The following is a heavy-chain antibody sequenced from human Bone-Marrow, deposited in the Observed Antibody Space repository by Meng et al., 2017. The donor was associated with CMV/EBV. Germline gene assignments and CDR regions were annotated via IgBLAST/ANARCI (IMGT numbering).Heavy chain of an antibody. Sequence: QVQLVQSGAEVKKPGASVKVSCKASGYTFTGHYMHWVRQAPGQGLEWMGWINPNSGDTNYAQNFQGRVTMTRDTSLATAYMELSSLKSDDTAVYYCARGRSTGFDYWGQGALVTVSS. CDR3: ARGRSTGFDY. J-gene: IGHJ4*02. D-gene: IGHD4-11*01. CDR1: GYTFTGHY. V-gene: IGHV1-2*02. CDR2: INPNSGDT.